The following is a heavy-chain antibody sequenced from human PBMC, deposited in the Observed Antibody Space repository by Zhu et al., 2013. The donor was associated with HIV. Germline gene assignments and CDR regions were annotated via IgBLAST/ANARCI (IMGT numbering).Heavy chain of an antibody. V-gene: IGHV1-69*01. CDR3: ARRVVAATLDYYYGMDV. Sequence: QVQLVQSGAEVKKPGSSVKVSCKASGGTFSSHAISWVRQAPGQGLEWMGGIIPIFGTANYAQKFQGRVTITADESTSTAYMELSSLRSEDTAVYYCARRVVAATLDYYYGMDVWGQGTTVTVSS. J-gene: IGHJ6*02. CDR1: GGTFSSHA. D-gene: IGHD2-15*01. CDR2: IIPIFGTA.